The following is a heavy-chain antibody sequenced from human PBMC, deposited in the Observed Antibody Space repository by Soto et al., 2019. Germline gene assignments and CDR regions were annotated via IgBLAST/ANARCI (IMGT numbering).Heavy chain of an antibody. J-gene: IGHJ6*02. CDR2: IIPIFGTA. CDR3: ARGGRTPPFYYYYGMDV. Sequence: SVKVSCKASGGTFSNYAISWVRQAPGQGLEWMGGIIPIFGTANYAQKFQGRVTITADKSTSTAYMELSSLRSEDTAVYYCARGGRTPPFYYYYGMDVWGQGTTVTVSS. D-gene: IGHD1-7*01. V-gene: IGHV1-69*06. CDR1: GGTFSNYA.